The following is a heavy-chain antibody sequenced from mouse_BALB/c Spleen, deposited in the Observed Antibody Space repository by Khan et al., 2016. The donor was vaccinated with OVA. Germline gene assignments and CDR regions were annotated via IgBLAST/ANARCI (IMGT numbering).Heavy chain of an antibody. Sequence: QIQLVQSGPELKKPGETVKISCKASGYTFTNYGMNWVNQSPGKALKWMGRINTYTGEPTYADDFKGRFAFSLDTSASTAYLQINNLKYEDTATYICAGPPYFSYALACWGQGTTVTVSS. CDR2: INTYTGEP. J-gene: IGHJ4*01. V-gene: IGHV9-3-1*01. CDR1: GYTFTNYG. CDR3: AGPPYFSYALAC. D-gene: IGHD2-10*01.